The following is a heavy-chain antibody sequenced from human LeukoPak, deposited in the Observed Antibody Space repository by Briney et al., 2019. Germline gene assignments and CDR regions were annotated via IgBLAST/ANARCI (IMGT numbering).Heavy chain of an antibody. CDR1: GFTFSSYS. CDR2: ISSSSSTI. V-gene: IGHV3-48*01. Sequence: PGGSLRLSCAASGFTFSSYSMNWVRQAPGKGLEWVSYISSSSSTIYYADSVKGRFTISRDNAKNSLYLQMNSLRAEDTAVYYCARDNSYGYSNWFDPWGQGTLVTVSS. D-gene: IGHD5-18*01. J-gene: IGHJ5*02. CDR3: ARDNSYGYSNWFDP.